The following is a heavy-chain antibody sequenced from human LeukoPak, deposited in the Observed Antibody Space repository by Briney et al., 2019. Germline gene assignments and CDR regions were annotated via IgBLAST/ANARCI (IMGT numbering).Heavy chain of an antibody. D-gene: IGHD3-22*01. CDR2: ISSYNGNT. J-gene: IGHJ2*01. CDR3: ARDAEPYDSSGYYWYFDL. CDR1: GYTFTSYG. Sequence: GASVKVSCKASGYTFTSYGINWVRQAPGQGLEWMGWISSYNGNTNHAQKLQDRVTMTTDTSTSTAYMELRSLRSDDTAVYYCARDAEPYDSSGYYWYFDLWGRGTLVIVSS. V-gene: IGHV1-18*01.